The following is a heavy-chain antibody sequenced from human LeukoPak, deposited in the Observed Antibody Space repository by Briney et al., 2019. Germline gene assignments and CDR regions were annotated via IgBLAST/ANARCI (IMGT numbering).Heavy chain of an antibody. CDR3: AKDYADYYDILTGYYVVSYFDY. J-gene: IGHJ4*02. V-gene: IGHV3-30*02. D-gene: IGHD3-9*01. CDR1: GFTFSSYG. Sequence: GGSLRLSCAASGFTFSSYGMHWVRQAPGKGLEWVAFIRYDGSNKYYADSVKGRFTISRDNSKNTLYLQMNSLRAEDTAVYYCAKDYADYYDILTGYYVVSYFDYWGQGTLVTVSS. CDR2: IRYDGSNK.